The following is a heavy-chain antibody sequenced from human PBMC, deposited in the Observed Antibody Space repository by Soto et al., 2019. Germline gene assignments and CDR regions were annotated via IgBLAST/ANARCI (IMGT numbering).Heavy chain of an antibody. V-gene: IGHV1-69*13. CDR2: IIPIFGTA. J-gene: IGHJ4*02. CDR1: GGTFSSYA. CDR3: VNLGESSGYHIPGY. Sequence: ASVKVSCKASGGTFSSYAISWVRQAPGQGLEWMGGIIPIFGTANYAQKFQGRVTITADESTSTAYMELSSLRSEDTAVYYCVNLGESSGYHIPGYWGQGNRVTVSS. D-gene: IGHD3-22*01.